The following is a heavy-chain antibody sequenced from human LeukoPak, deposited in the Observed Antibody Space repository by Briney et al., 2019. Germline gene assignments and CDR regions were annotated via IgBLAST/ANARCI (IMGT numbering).Heavy chain of an antibody. CDR2: ISSSGSTI. CDR3: ARDVTLLRFDP. Sequence: GGSLRLSCAASGFTFSSYEMNWVRQAPGKGLEWVSYISSSGSTIYYADSVKGRFTISRDNAKNSLYLQMNSLRAEDTAVYYCARDVTLLRFDPWGQGTLVTVSS. CDR1: GFTFSSYE. J-gene: IGHJ5*02. D-gene: IGHD2-15*01. V-gene: IGHV3-48*03.